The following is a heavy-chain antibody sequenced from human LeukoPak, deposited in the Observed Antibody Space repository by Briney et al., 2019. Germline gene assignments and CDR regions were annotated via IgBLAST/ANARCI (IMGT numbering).Heavy chain of an antibody. V-gene: IGHV1-69*05. CDR2: IIPLFGTA. CDR3: ARSKLPAALIDAFHF. D-gene: IGHD2-2*01. Sequence: SVNVSCKASGDILRTYALSWVRQVPGQGLEWMGGIIPLFGTANYAQRFQGRLTISTDDSTTTAYMELSSLTSGDTAVYYCARSKLPAALIDAFHFWGQGTLVTVSS. CDR1: GDILRTYA. J-gene: IGHJ3*01.